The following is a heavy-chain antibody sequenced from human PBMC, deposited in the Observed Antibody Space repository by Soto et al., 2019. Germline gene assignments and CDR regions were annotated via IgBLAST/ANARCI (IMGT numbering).Heavy chain of an antibody. V-gene: IGHV4-31*03. CDR2: IYYSGST. J-gene: IGHJ4*02. D-gene: IGHD3-16*02. Sequence: SETLSLTCTVSGGSISSGGYYWSWIRQHPGKGLEWIGYIYYSGSTYYNPSLKSRVTISVDTSKNQFSLKLSSVTAADTAVYYCARDRVHLDYDYVWGSYRWAVFDYWGQGTLVTVSS. CDR1: GGSISSGGYY. CDR3: ARDRVHLDYDYVWGSYRWAVFDY.